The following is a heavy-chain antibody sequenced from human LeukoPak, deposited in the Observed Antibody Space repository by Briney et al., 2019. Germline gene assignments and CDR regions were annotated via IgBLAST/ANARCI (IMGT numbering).Heavy chain of an antibody. CDR2: MNPNSGNT. CDR1: GYTFTSYG. D-gene: IGHD4-23*01. Sequence: ASVKVSCKASGYTFTSYGINWVRQATGQGLEWMGWMNPNSGNTGYAQKFQGRVTMTRNTSISTAYMELSSLRSEDTAVYYCARGLYYGGNTEGYDAFDIWGQGTMVTVSS. J-gene: IGHJ3*02. V-gene: IGHV1-8*02. CDR3: ARGLYYGGNTEGYDAFDI.